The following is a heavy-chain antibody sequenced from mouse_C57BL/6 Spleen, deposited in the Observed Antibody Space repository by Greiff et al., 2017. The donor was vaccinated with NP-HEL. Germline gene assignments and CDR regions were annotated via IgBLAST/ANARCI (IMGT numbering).Heavy chain of an antibody. CDR1: GYTFTSYW. CDR3: AIGITTVVATGYFDV. J-gene: IGHJ1*03. CDR2: IHPSDSDT. V-gene: IGHV1-74*01. D-gene: IGHD1-1*01. Sequence: QVHVKQPGAELVKPGASVKVSCKASGYTFTSYWMHWVKQRPGQGLEWIGRIHPSDSDTNYNQKFKGKATLTVDKSSSTAYMQLSSLTSEDSAVYYCAIGITTVVATGYFDVWGTGTTVTVSS.